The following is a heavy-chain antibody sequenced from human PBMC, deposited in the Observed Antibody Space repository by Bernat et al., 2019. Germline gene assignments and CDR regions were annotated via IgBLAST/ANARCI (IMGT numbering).Heavy chain of an antibody. CDR2: ISGSGGST. V-gene: IGHV3-23*01. CDR1: GFTFSSYP. D-gene: IGHD5-12*01. Sequence: EVQLLESGGGLVQPGGSLRLSCAASGFTFSSYPMSWVRQAPGKGLEWVSAISGSGGSTYYADSVKGRFTISRDNSKNTLYLQMNSLRAEDTAVYYCAKDAPDGVVATITLFDYWGQGTLVTVSS. J-gene: IGHJ4*02. CDR3: AKDAPDGVVATITLFDY.